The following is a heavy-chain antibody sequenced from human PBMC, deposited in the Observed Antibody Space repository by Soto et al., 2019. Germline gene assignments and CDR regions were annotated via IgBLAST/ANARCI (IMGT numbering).Heavy chain of an antibody. D-gene: IGHD2-2*01. CDR3: ARPGRGYCSSTSCYNTYYFDY. J-gene: IGHJ4*02. CDR2: IIPILGIA. CDR1: GGTFSSYT. V-gene: IGHV1-69*02. Sequence: ASVKVSCKASGGTFSSYTISWVRQAPGQGLEWMGRIIPILGIANYAQKFQGRVTITTDTSTSTAYMELSSLRSDDTAVYYCARPGRGYCSSTSCYNTYYFDYWGQGTLVTVSS.